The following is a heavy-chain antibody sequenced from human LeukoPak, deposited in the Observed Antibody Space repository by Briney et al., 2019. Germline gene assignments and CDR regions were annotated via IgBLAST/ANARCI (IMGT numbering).Heavy chain of an antibody. V-gene: IGHV4-59*01. CDR2: IYYSGST. CDR3: ARDANPFNTYYDYVWGSYRPDNWFDP. Sequence: SETLSLTCTVSGGSISSYYWSWIRQPPGKGLEWIGYIYYSGSTNYNPSLKSRVTISVDTSKNQFSLKLSSVTAADTAVYYCARDANPFNTYYDYVWGSYRPDNWFDPWGQGTLVTVSS. J-gene: IGHJ5*02. D-gene: IGHD3-16*02. CDR1: GGSISSYY.